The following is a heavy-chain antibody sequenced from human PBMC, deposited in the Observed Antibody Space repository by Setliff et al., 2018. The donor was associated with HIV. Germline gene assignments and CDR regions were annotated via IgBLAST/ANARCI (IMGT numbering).Heavy chain of an antibody. CDR3: ARLGRAIDDGGSSLRLDF. V-gene: IGHV4-4*09. D-gene: IGHD2-21*01. J-gene: IGHJ4*02. Sequence: SETLSLTCVVSDDSFNNYDWTWIRQSPGKALEWIGYISSSGTTTYNPSLRSRVTISIETSNTRFSLWLRSATAADTATYFCARLGRAIDDGGSSLRLDFWGQGMLVTSPQ. CDR2: ISSSGTT. CDR1: DDSFNNYD.